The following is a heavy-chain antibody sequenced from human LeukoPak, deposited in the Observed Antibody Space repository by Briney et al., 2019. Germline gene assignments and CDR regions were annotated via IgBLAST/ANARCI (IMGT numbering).Heavy chain of an antibody. CDR2: ISWNSGSI. Sequence: PGRSLRLSCAASGFTFDDYAMHWVRQAPGKGLEWVSGISWNSGSIGYADSVKGRFTISRDNAKNSLYLQMNSLRAEDTALYYCAKDARVGSGNQRRAYYYYYMDVWGKGTTVTISS. D-gene: IGHD3-10*01. CDR1: GFTFDDYA. J-gene: IGHJ6*03. V-gene: IGHV3-9*01. CDR3: AKDARVGSGNQRRAYYYYYMDV.